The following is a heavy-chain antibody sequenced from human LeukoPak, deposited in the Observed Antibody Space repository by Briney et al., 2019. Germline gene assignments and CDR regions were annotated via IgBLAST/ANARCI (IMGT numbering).Heavy chain of an antibody. Sequence: PSETLSLTCTVSGGSISSYFWSWIRQPPGKGLEWIGYVSNSGSTNSNPSLKSRLTISADTSKNQFSLKMSSVTAADTAVYYCARHNVLTVTTGDGFDYWGQGTLVTVSS. D-gene: IGHD4-17*01. V-gene: IGHV4-59*08. CDR2: VSNSGST. CDR1: GGSISSYF. J-gene: IGHJ4*02. CDR3: ARHNVLTVTTGDGFDY.